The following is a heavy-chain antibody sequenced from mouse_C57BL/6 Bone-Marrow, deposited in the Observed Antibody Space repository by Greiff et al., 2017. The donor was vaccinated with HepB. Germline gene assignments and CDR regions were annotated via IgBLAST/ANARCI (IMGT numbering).Heavy chain of an antibody. D-gene: IGHD2-4*01. Sequence: VQLKQSGAELARPGASVKLSCKASGYTFTSYGISWVKQSTGQGLEWIGEIYPRSGNTYYNEKFKGKATLTADKSSSTAYMELRSLTSEDSAVYFCAMGRLRRDFDYWGQGTTLTVSS. V-gene: IGHV1-81*01. CDR3: AMGRLRRDFDY. CDR2: IYPRSGNT. J-gene: IGHJ2*01. CDR1: GYTFTSYG.